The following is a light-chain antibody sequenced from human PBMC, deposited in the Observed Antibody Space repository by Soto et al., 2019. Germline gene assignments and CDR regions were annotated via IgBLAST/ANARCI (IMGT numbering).Light chain of an antibody. J-gene: IGKJ2*01. CDR2: DAS. V-gene: IGKV3-20*01. CDR3: QQYGSSPNT. Sequence: EIVLTQSPGTLSLSPGARDTLSCRASQSVSSSYLAWFQQKPGQAPRLLIYDASSRASGIPDRFSGSGSGTDFTLTISRLAPEDSAVFYCQQYGSSPNTFGQGTKLEIK. CDR1: QSVSSSY.